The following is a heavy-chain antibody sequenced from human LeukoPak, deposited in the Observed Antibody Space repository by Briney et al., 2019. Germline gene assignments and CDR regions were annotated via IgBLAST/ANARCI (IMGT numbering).Heavy chain of an antibody. CDR3: ATDRVYRSSVRSWGFFDY. Sequence: GASVKVSCKISEYSLSDLSSHWVREAPGEGLEWMGGFDAENNKMVYSQRFQGRVTMTEDTSADTAYMELTGLRSEDTAMYFCATDRVYRSSVRSWGFFDYWGQGTLVIVSS. J-gene: IGHJ4*02. CDR2: FDAENNKM. V-gene: IGHV1-24*01. CDR1: EYSLSDLS. D-gene: IGHD6-13*01.